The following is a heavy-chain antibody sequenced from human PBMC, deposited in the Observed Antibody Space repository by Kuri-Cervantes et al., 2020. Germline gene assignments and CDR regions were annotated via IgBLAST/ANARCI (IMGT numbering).Heavy chain of an antibody. CDR3: ARPRTADYGDYAPSGGYYGMDV. J-gene: IGHJ6*02. D-gene: IGHD4-17*01. CDR1: GYTFTSYD. V-gene: IGHV1-8*01. Sequence: ASVKVSCKASGYTFTSYDINWVRQATGQGLEWMGWMNPNSDNTGYAQKFQGRVTMTRNTSISTANMELSSLRSEDTAVYYWARPRTADYGDYAPSGGYYGMDVWGQGTTVTVSS. CDR2: MNPNSDNT.